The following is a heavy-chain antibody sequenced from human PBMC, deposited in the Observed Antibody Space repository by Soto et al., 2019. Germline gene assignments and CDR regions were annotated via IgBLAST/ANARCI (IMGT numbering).Heavy chain of an antibody. CDR2: ISWNSGRI. Sequence: EVQLVESGGGLVQPGKSLRLSCAASGFTFDDYAMHWVRQTPGKGLEWVSGISWNSGRIAYADSVNGRFTISRDSAKNSLYLEMNSLRTEDTALYYCAKDRSYTTSTPLFDHWGQGALVTVSS. CDR1: GFTFDDYA. D-gene: IGHD3-3*01. CDR3: AKDRSYTTSTPLFDH. J-gene: IGHJ4*02. V-gene: IGHV3-9*01.